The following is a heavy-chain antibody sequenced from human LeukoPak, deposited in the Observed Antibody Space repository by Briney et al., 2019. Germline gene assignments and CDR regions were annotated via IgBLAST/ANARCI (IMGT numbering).Heavy chain of an antibody. D-gene: IGHD2-21*02. CDR2: ISGSGGST. CDR1: GFTFSSYA. J-gene: IGHJ4*02. CDR3: AKDPDTYCGGDCYSDY. V-gene: IGHV3-23*01. Sequence: GGSLRLSCAASGFTFSSYATSWVRQAPGKGLEWVSAISGSGGSTYYADSVKGRFTISRDNSKNTLYLQMNSLRAEDTAVYYCAKDPDTYCGGDCYSDYWGQGTLVTVSS.